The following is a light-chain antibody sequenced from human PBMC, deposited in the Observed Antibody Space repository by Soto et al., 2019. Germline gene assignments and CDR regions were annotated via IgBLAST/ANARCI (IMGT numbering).Light chain of an antibody. Sequence: QLVLTQPPSASGTPGQRVTISCSGSSSNIGSNYVYWYQQLPGTAPKLLIHSNNQRPSGVPDRFSGSKSGTSASLAISGLRSEDEADYYCAAWDDSLSGVLFGGGTKLTVL. CDR2: SNN. V-gene: IGLV1-47*02. CDR1: SSNIGSNY. J-gene: IGLJ2*01. CDR3: AAWDDSLSGVL.